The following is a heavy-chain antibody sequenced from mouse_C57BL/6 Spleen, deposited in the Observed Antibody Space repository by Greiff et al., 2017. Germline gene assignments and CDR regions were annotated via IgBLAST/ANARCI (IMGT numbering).Heavy chain of an antibody. CDR3: ARSATAQATPYFDY. V-gene: IGHV1-52*01. D-gene: IGHD3-2*02. J-gene: IGHJ2*01. CDR1: GYTFTSYW. CDR2: IDPSDSET. Sequence: QVQLQQPGAELVRPGSSVKLSCKASGYTFTSYWMHWVKQRPIQGLEWIGNIDPSDSETHYNQKFKDKATLTVDKSSSTAYMRLSSLTSEDSAVYYCARSATAQATPYFDYWGQGTTLTVSS.